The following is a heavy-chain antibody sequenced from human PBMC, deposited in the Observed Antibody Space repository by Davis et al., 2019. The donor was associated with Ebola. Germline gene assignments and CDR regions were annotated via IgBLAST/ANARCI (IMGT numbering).Heavy chain of an antibody. V-gene: IGHV4-38-2*01. D-gene: IGHD1-14*01. Sequence: MPGGSLRLSCAASGGPFSAYYWGWIRQPPGKGLEWIGSIKHRGSTYYNPSLKSRATMAVDTSKSEFSLKLTSVTAGDTAVYYCARVTGASHAAPWGQGTLVTVSS. CDR1: GGPFSAYY. CDR3: ARVTGASHAAP. J-gene: IGHJ5*02. CDR2: IKHRGST.